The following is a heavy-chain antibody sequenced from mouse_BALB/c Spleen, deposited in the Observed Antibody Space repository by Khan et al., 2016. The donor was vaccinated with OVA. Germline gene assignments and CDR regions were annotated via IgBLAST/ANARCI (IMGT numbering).Heavy chain of an antibody. Sequence: QVTLKESGPGILQPSQTLSLTCSFSGFSLSTSGMGVSWIRQSSGKGLEWLAHIYWGDDKRYNPSLKSRLTISKDSSRNQVLFKITSVDTADTATYYCVRSSGYSYYYALDYWGQGTSVTVSS. CDR1: GFSLSTSGMG. D-gene: IGHD3-1*01. V-gene: IGHV8-12*01. J-gene: IGHJ4*01. CDR2: IYWGDDK. CDR3: VRSSGYSYYYALDY.